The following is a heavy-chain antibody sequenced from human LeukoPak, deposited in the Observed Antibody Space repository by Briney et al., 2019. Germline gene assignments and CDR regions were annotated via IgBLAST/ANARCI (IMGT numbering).Heavy chain of an antibody. Sequence: PSETLSLTCAVSGGSISTNWWSWVRQSPGEGLEWIGEAFHSGTSNYKPSLKSRVTISLDKSKNQFSLSLSSVTAADTAVYYCARHTSLSGQRGFDSRGQGILVTVSS. CDR3: ARHTSLSGQRGFDS. D-gene: IGHD1-1*01. V-gene: IGHV4-4*02. CDR1: GGSISTNW. J-gene: IGHJ4*02. CDR2: AFHSGTS.